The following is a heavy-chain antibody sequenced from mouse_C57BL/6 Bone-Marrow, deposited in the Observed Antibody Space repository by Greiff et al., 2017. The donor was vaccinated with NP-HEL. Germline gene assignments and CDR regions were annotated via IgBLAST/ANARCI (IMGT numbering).Heavy chain of an antibody. CDR1: GYTFTDYY. V-gene: IGHV1-26*01. D-gene: IGHD1-1*01. Sequence: EVQLQQSGPELVKPGASVKISCKASGYTFTDYYMNWVKQSHGKSLEWIGDINPNNGGTSYNQKCKGKATLTVDKSASTAYMELRSLTSEDSAVYYCARWSVLATVVAPLFDDWGQGTTLTVSS. CDR2: INPNNGGT. CDR3: ARWSVLATVVAPLFDD. J-gene: IGHJ2*01.